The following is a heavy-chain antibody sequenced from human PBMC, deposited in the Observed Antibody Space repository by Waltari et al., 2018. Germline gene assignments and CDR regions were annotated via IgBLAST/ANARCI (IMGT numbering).Heavy chain of an antibody. CDR1: GGSISSYY. J-gene: IGHJ3*02. V-gene: IGHV4-59*01. CDR2: IYYSGST. CDR3: AGAGDSDAFDI. Sequence: QVQLQESGPGLVKPSETLSLTCTVSGGSISSYYWSWIRQPPGKGLEWIGDIYYSGSTNYHPSLKRRVTILGDTSKNQFSLEPSSVTAADTAVYYFAGAGDSDAFDIWGQGTMVTVSS. D-gene: IGHD7-27*01.